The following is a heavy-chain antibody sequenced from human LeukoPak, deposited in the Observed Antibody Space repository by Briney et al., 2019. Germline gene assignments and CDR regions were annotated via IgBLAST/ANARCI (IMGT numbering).Heavy chain of an antibody. J-gene: IGHJ4*02. Sequence: SETLSLTCSVSGGSINTYYWSWIRQPPGKGLEWIGSIYYSGSTYYNPSLKSRVTISVDTSKNQFSLKLSSVTAADTAVYYCASYCSGGSCRIYWGQGTLVTVSS. V-gene: IGHV4-59*05. D-gene: IGHD2-15*01. CDR1: GGSINTYY. CDR2: IYYSGST. CDR3: ASYCSGGSCRIY.